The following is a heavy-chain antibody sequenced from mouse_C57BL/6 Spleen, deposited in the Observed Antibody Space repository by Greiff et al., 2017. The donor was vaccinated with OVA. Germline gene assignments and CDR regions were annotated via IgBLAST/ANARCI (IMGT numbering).Heavy chain of an antibody. J-gene: IGHJ2*01. Sequence: VQLQQPGAELVKPGASVKLSCKASGYTFTSYWMHWVKQRPGQGLEWIGYINPSSGYTKYNQKFKDKATLTADKSSSTAYMQLSSLTSEDSAVYYCARRDSSGYFDYWGQGTTLTVSS. D-gene: IGHD3-2*02. CDR3: ARRDSSGYFDY. CDR2: INPSSGYT. V-gene: IGHV1-7*01. CDR1: GYTFTSYW.